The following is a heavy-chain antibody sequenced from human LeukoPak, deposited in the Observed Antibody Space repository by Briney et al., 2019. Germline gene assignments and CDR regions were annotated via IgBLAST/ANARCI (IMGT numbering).Heavy chain of an antibody. D-gene: IGHD3-22*01. CDR2: ICYSGNS. CDR1: GGSISSNSYY. Sequence: NPSETLSLTCTVSGGSISSNSYYWGRLRQPPGKGLEWIVCICYSGNSYYYPSIQSRITISVDTSKTQLSLKLSSVTAADTAVYYCARQITMIVVVIPMLFDIWGQGTMVTVSS. CDR3: ARQITMIVVVIPMLFDI. V-gene: IGHV4-39*01. J-gene: IGHJ3*02.